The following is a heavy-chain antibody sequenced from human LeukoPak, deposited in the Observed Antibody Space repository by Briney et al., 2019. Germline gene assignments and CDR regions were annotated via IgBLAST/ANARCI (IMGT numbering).Heavy chain of an antibody. J-gene: IGHJ4*02. Sequence: PGGSLRLSCAASGFTVSSNYMSWVRQAPGKGLEWVSGISGGSGATHYADSVKGRFTISRDNSKNTLYLQMSSLRAEDTALYYCAKVGSYATNYYFDFWGQGTLVTVSS. CDR3: AKVGSYATNYYFDF. CDR1: GFTVSSNY. V-gene: IGHV3-23*01. D-gene: IGHD1-26*01. CDR2: ISGGSGAT.